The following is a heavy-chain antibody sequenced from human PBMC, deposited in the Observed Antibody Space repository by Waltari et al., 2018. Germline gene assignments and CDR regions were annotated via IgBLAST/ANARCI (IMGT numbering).Heavy chain of an antibody. D-gene: IGHD6-13*01. CDR3: ARRREGAAAANPFDY. J-gene: IGHJ4*02. CDR1: GYSISSGYY. Sequence: QVQLQESGPGLVKPSETLSLTCAVSGYSISSGYYWGWIRQPPGKGLEWIGSIYHSGSTYYNPSLKSRVTISVDTSKDQFSLKLSSVTAADTAVYYCARRREGAAAANPFDYWGQGTLVTVSS. V-gene: IGHV4-38-2*01. CDR2: IYHSGST.